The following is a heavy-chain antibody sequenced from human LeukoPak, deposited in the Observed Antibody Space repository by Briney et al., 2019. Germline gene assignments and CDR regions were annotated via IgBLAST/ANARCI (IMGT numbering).Heavy chain of an antibody. CDR3: ARGKHLVPEDY. V-gene: IGHV1-69*04. D-gene: IGHD3-3*02. J-gene: IGHJ4*02. CDR2: IIPILGIA. Sequence: ASVKVSCKTSGGTFSSYAISWVRQAPGQGLEWMGRIIPILGIANYAQKFQGRVTITADKSTSTAYMELSSLRSEDTAVYYCARGKHLVPEDYWGQGTLVTVSS. CDR1: GGTFSSYA.